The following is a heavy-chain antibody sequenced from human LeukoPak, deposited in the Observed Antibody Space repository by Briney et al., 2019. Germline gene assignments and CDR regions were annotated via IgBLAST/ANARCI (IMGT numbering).Heavy chain of an antibody. D-gene: IGHD3/OR15-3a*01. Sequence: SETLSLTCTVSGGSISSHYWSWIRQPPGKGLEWIGYIYYSGSTNYDPSLKSRVTISVDTSRNQFSLKLSSVTAADSAVYYCARRTGYLNYYYYYYMDVWGNGTTVTVSS. J-gene: IGHJ6*03. CDR2: IYYSGST. V-gene: IGHV4-59*11. CDR3: ARRTGYLNYYYYYYMDV. CDR1: GGSISSHY.